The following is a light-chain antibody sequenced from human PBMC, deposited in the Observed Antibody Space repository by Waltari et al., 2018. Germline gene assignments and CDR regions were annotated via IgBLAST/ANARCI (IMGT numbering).Light chain of an antibody. V-gene: IGKV4-1*01. CDR2: WGS. J-gene: IGKJ1*01. CDR1: PSVAHTYNHKPY. CDR3: QQYYNGPRT. Sequence: DIEMTQSPDSLAVSLGERAPIHCKSSPSVAHTYNHKPYLAWNQQKSGRPPKVLIYWGSTRESGVPYRFSGTGTGTDFTLTINSLQAEDVAVYYCQQYYNGPRTFGQGTKVEIK.